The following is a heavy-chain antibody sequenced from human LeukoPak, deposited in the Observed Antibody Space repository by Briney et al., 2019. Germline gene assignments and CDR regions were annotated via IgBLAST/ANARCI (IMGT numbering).Heavy chain of an antibody. D-gene: IGHD3-9*01. Sequence: ASVKVSCKASGYTFTGYYMHWVRQAPGQGLEWMGWINPNSGGTNYAQKFQGRVTMTRDTSISTAYMELSRLRSDDTAVYYCARDRQPILTGSHYYNYYGMDVWGQGTTVTVSS. CDR1: GYTFTGYY. V-gene: IGHV1-2*02. CDR3: ARDRQPILTGSHYYNYYGMDV. J-gene: IGHJ6*02. CDR2: INPNSGGT.